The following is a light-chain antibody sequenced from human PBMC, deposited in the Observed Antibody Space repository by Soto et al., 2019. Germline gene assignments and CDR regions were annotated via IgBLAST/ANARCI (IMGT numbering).Light chain of an antibody. Sequence: QCVLTQPASVSGSPGQSITIPCTGTSGDVGGYNLVSWYQQHPGKAPKLMIYEVTERPSGVSNRFSGSKSGNTASLTISGLQPDDEADYYCCSYAGNSEVFGTGTKVTVL. J-gene: IGLJ1*01. CDR2: EVT. V-gene: IGLV2-23*02. CDR3: CSYAGNSEV. CDR1: SGDVGGYNL.